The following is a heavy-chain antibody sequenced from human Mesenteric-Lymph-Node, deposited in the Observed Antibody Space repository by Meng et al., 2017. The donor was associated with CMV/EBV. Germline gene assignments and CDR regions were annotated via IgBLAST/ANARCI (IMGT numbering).Heavy chain of an antibody. D-gene: IGHD5/OR15-5a*01. V-gene: IGHV3-21*01. J-gene: IGHJ5*02. Sequence: GGSLRLSCAASGFTFSSYAMSWVRQAPGKGLEWVSSISSSSSYIYYADSVKGRFTISRDNAKNSLYLQMNSLRAEDTAVYYCARGVDPAFFDPWGQGTLVTVSS. CDR2: ISSSSSYI. CDR3: ARGVDPAFFDP. CDR1: GFTFSSYA.